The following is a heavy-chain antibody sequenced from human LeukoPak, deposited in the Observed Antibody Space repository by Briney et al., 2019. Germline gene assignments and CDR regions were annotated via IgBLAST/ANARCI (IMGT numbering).Heavy chain of an antibody. D-gene: IGHD2-15*01. Sequence: SETLSLTCTVSGGSINSYYWSWIRQPPGKGLEWIGYIYYSGSTNYNPSLKSRVTISVDTSKNQFSLKLSSVTAADTAVYYCARVGYCSGGSCYITFDYWGQGTLVTVSS. V-gene: IGHV4-59*01. J-gene: IGHJ4*02. CDR2: IYYSGST. CDR1: GGSINSYY. CDR3: ARVGYCSGGSCYITFDY.